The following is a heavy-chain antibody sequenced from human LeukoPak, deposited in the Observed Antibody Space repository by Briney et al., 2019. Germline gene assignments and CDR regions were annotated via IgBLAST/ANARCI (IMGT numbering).Heavy chain of an antibody. CDR3: ARDDSIAAAGN. CDR2: TNSDGSST. D-gene: IGHD6-13*01. Sequence: PGGSLRLSCAASGFTFSSYWMHWVRHAPGKGLVWVSRTNSDGSSTSYADSVKGRFTISRDNAKNTLYLQMNSLRAEDTAVYYCARDDSIAAAGNWGQGTLVTVSS. CDR1: GFTFSSYW. J-gene: IGHJ4*02. V-gene: IGHV3-74*01.